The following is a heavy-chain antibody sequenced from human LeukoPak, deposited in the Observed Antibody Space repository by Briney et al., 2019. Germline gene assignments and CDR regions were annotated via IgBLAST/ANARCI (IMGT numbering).Heavy chain of an antibody. J-gene: IGHJ2*01. V-gene: IGHV3-53*01. CDR3: ARLSYYHSRGYYQRYFDL. CDR1: GFTVSSNY. Sequence: GSLLLSCAASGFTVSSNYKKWVRQARGKGVEWVSIIYSGGSTYYADSVRGRFTISRDESKNTLYLQMNSLRAEDTAVYYCARLSYYHSRGYYQRYFDLWGRGTLVTVSS. CDR2: IYSGGST. D-gene: IGHD3-22*01.